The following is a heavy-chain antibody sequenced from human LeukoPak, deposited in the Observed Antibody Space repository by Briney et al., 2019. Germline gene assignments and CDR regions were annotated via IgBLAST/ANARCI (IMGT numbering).Heavy chain of an antibody. J-gene: IGHJ4*02. CDR2: IYTSGST. CDR1: DGSFSSGSYY. Sequence: ASETLSLTCTVSDGSFSSGSYYWSWIRQPAGKGLEWIGRIYTSGSTNYNPSLKSRVTISVDTSKNQFSLKLSSVTAADTAVYYCASSLGTTTDFDYWGQGTLVTVSS. CDR3: ASSLGTTTDFDY. D-gene: IGHD1-14*01. V-gene: IGHV4-61*02.